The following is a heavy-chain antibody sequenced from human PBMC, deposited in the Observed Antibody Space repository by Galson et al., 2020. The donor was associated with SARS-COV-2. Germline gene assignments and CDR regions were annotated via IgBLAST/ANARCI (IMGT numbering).Heavy chain of an antibody. Sequence: KIGESLKISCKGSGYSFTSYWIGWVRQMPGKGLEWMGIIYPGDSDTRYSPSFQGQVTISADKSISTAYLQWSSLKASDTAMYYCARHVLWAPELPAAIGNGMDVWGQGTTVTVSS. J-gene: IGHJ6*02. CDR1: GYSFTSYW. CDR3: ARHVLWAPELPAAIGNGMDV. V-gene: IGHV5-51*01. CDR2: IYPGDSDT. D-gene: IGHD2-2*01.